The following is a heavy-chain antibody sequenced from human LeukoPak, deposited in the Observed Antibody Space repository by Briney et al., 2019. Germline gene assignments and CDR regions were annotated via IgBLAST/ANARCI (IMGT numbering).Heavy chain of an antibody. V-gene: IGHV1-69*13. CDR2: IIPIFGTA. D-gene: IGHD1-26*01. CDR1: GGTFSSYA. CDR3: ARAGEELRANWFDP. Sequence: GASVKVSCKASGGTFSSYAISWVRQAPGQGLEWMGGIIPIFGTANYAQKFQGRVTITADESTSTAYMELSSLRSEDTAVYYCARAGEELRANWFDPWGQGTLVTVSS. J-gene: IGHJ5*02.